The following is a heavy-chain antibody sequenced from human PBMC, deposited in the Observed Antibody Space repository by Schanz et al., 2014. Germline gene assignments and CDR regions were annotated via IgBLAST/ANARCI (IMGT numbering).Heavy chain of an antibody. J-gene: IGHJ6*02. CDR1: GFTFSGYG. V-gene: IGHV3-30*02. CDR3: VKDLQRELLRDDHYYGMDV. D-gene: IGHD1-26*01. Sequence: VQLVESGGGLVQPGGSLRLSCAASGFTFSGYGMHWVRQAPGKGLQWVAFVHFDGSHKYYDDSVRGRFTVSRDNSKNTMYLQMNSLRAEDTAVYYCVKDLQRELLRDDHYYGMDVWGQGTLVTVSS. CDR2: VHFDGSHK.